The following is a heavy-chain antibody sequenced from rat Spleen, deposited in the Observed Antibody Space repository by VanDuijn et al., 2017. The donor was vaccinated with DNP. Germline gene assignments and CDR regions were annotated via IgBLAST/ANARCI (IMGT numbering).Heavy chain of an antibody. CDR3: ATLHPEL. Sequence: EVQLVESGGGLVQPGRSLKLSCAASGFTFSNYDMAWVRQVPGKGLEWIASITSGAGTTSYADSVKGRFTVSRDDAGNTLYLQMNSLRSEDTATYYCATLHPELWGQGVMVTVSS. CDR1: GFTFSNYD. CDR2: ITSGAGTT. D-gene: IGHD3-1*01. J-gene: IGHJ2*01. V-gene: IGHV5S13*01.